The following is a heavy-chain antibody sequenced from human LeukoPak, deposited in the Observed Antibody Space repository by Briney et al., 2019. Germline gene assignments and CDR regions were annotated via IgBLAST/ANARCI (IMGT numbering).Heavy chain of an antibody. Sequence: KSSETLSLTCAVYGGSSSGYYWSWIRQPPGKGLEWIGEINHSGSTNYNPSLKSRVTISVDTSKNQFSLKLSSVTAADTAVYYCARSGRNSLRYWGQGTLVTVSS. D-gene: IGHD4-23*01. CDR2: INHSGST. V-gene: IGHV4-34*01. CDR1: GGSSSGYY. J-gene: IGHJ4*02. CDR3: ARSGRNSLRY.